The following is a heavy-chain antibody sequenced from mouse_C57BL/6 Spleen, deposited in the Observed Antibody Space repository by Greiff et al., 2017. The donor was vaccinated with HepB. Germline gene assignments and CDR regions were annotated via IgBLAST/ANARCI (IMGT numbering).Heavy chain of an antibody. D-gene: IGHD1-1*01. CDR2: IYPGDGDT. Sequence: QVHVKQSGAELVKPGASVKISCKASGYAFSSYWMNWVKQRPGKGLEWIGQIYPGDGDTNYNGKFKGKATLTADKSSSTAYMQLSSLTSEDSAVYFCARFYYYGRGYFDVWGTGTTVTVSS. V-gene: IGHV1-80*01. J-gene: IGHJ1*03. CDR3: ARFYYYGRGYFDV. CDR1: GYAFSSYW.